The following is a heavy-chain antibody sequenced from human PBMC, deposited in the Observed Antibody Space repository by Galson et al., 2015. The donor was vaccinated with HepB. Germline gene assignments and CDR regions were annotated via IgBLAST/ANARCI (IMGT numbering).Heavy chain of an antibody. D-gene: IGHD3-9*01. CDR2: ISYDGSNK. CDR1: GFTFSSYA. CDR3: ARDNVAHTYYDILTGYYRGDY. J-gene: IGHJ4*02. V-gene: IGHV3-30-3*01. Sequence: SLRLSCAASGFTFSSYAMHWVRQAPGNGLEWVAVISYDGSNKYYADSVKGRFTISRDNSKSTLYLQMNSLRAEDTAVYYCARDNVAHTYYDILTGYYRGDYWGQGTLVTVSS.